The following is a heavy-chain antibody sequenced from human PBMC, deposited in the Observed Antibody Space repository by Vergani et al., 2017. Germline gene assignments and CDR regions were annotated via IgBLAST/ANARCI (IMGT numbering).Heavy chain of an antibody. CDR3: ARSQMATNDFDL. Sequence: QAQLGQSDSEVKKPGDSVTLSCKTSGYTFVNHPITWVRQAPGQGLEWMGWISPYNHKTLYSQKFQGRVTMTSDPSSSTVFLELRRLTSDDTAIYYCARSQMATNDFDLWGRGTLVTVSS. V-gene: IGHV1-18*04. J-gene: IGHJ4*02. D-gene: IGHD5-24*01. CDR1: GYTFVNHP. CDR2: ISPYNHKT.